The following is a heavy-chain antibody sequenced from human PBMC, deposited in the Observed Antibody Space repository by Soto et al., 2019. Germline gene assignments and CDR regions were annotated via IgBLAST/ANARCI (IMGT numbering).Heavy chain of an antibody. V-gene: IGHV1-8*01. CDR1: GYTFTSYD. CDR2: MNPNSGNT. CDR3: ARGLYYGDYYYYYGMDV. J-gene: IGHJ6*02. Sequence: GASVKVSCKASGYTFTSYDINWERQATGQGLEWMGWMNPNSGNTGYAQKFQGRVTMTRNTSISTAYMELSSLRSEDTAVYYCARGLYYGDYYYYYGMDVWGQGTTVTVSS. D-gene: IGHD4-17*01.